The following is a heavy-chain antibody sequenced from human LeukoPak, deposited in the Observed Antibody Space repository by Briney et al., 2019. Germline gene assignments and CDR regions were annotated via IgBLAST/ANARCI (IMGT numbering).Heavy chain of an antibody. D-gene: IGHD2-15*01. V-gene: IGHV1-2*02. CDR3: ARVVVVAATPWGSFDP. J-gene: IGHJ5*02. CDR2: INPNSGGT. CDR1: GYTFTGYY. Sequence: GASAKVSCKASGYTFTGYYMHWVRQAPGQGLEWMGWINPNSGGTNYAQKFQGRVTMTRDTSISTAYMELSRLRSDDTAVYYCARVVVVAATPWGSFDPWGQGTLVTVSS.